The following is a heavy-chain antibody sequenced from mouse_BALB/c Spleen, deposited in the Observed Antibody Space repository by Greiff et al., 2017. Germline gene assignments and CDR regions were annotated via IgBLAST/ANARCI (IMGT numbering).Heavy chain of an antibody. V-gene: IGHV2-9*02. CDR1: GFSLTSYG. J-gene: IGHJ3*01. Sequence: VQGVESGPGLVAPSQSLSITCTVSGFSLTSYGVHWVRQPPGKGLEWLGVIWAGGSTNYNSALMSRLSISKDNSKSQVFLKMNSLQTDDTAMYYCARDRGGNYLSWFAYWGQGTLVTVSA. CDR2: IWAGGST. D-gene: IGHD2-1*01. CDR3: ARDRGGNYLSWFAY.